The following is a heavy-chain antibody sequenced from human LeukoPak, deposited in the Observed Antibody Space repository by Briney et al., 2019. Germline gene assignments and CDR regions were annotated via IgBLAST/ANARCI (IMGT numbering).Heavy chain of an antibody. CDR2: IYYSGST. D-gene: IGHD2-15*01. CDR1: SDSISSSSYY. J-gene: IGHJ5*02. CDR3: ARHRRVRGYCSGGSCYNWFDP. Sequence: SSETLSLTCTVSSDSISSSSYYWGWIRQPPGKGLEWIGSIYYSGSTYYNPSLKTRVPISVDTPKNQFSLKLSSVTAADTAVYYCARHRRVRGYCSGGSCYNWFDPWGQGTLVTVSS. V-gene: IGHV4-39*01.